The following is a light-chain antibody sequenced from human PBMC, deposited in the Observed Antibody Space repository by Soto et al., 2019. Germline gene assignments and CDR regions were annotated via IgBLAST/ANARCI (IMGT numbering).Light chain of an antibody. Sequence: QSSLNRPSSVSRSPGESLSISCPGTSSDVGGYNYVSWYQQHPGKAPKLMIYDVSNRPSGVSSRFSGSKSGNTASLTISGLQAEDEADYYCSSYTSSSTLVFGTGTKVTVL. CDR2: DVS. CDR3: SSYTSSSTLV. CDR1: SSDVGGYNY. J-gene: IGLJ1*01. V-gene: IGLV2-14*01.